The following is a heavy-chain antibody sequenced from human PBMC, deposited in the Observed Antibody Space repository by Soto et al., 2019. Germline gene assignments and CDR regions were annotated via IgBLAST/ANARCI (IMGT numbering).Heavy chain of an antibody. J-gene: IGHJ6*02. V-gene: IGHV3-30-3*01. CDR1: GFTFSSYA. CDR3: ARDGPAVIYYYYGMDV. CDR2: ISYDGSNK. Sequence: PRGSLKISCAASGFTFSSYAMHWVRQAPGKGLEWVAVISYDGSNKYYADSVKGRFTISRDNSKNTLYLQMNSLRAEDTAVYYCARDGPAVIYYYYGMDVWGQGTTVTVSS.